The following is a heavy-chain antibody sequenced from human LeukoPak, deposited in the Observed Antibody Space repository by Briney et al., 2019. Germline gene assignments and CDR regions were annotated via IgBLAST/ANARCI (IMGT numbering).Heavy chain of an antibody. Sequence: PSETLSLTCAVYGGSFSGYYWSWIRQPPGKGLEWIGEINHSGSTNYNPSLKSRVTISVDTSKNQFSLKLSSVTAADTAVYYCARSSGPVAGNWFDPWGQGTLVTVSS. J-gene: IGHJ5*02. CDR1: GGSFSGYY. CDR3: ARSSGPVAGNWFDP. CDR2: INHSGST. D-gene: IGHD6-19*01. V-gene: IGHV4-34*01.